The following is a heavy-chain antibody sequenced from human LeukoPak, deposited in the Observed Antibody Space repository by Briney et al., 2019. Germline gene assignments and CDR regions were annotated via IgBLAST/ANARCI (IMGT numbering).Heavy chain of an antibody. CDR2: ISWNSGST. D-gene: IGHD6-19*01. Sequence: GRSLRLSCAASGFTSGDYAMHWVRQAPGKGLEWVSGISWNSGSTGYADSVKGRFTISRDNTKNSLYLQMNSLRAEDTALYYCAKDIAVADTRAFDIWGQGTMVTVSS. J-gene: IGHJ3*02. V-gene: IGHV3-9*02. CDR3: AKDIAVADTRAFDI. CDR1: GFTSGDYA.